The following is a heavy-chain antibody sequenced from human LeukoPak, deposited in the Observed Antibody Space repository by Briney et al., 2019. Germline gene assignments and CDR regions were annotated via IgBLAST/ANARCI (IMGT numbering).Heavy chain of an antibody. CDR3: AKDWGRYGTGTTYGYYYYMDV. CDR1: GFTFSSYG. V-gene: IGHV3-30*18. Sequence: PGGSLRLSCAASGFTFSSYGMHWVRQAPGRGLEWVAVISYDGSNKYYADSVKGRFTISRDNSKNTLYLQMNSLRAEDTAVYYCAKDWGRYGTGTTYGYYYYMDVWGKGTTVTVSS. D-gene: IGHD1-7*01. CDR2: ISYDGSNK. J-gene: IGHJ6*03.